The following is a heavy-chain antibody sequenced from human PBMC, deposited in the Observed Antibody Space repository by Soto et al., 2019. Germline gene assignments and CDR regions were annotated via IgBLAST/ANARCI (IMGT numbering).Heavy chain of an antibody. V-gene: IGHV4-61*01. J-gene: IGHJ4*02. CDR1: GGSVNSGSHY. D-gene: IGHD5-18*01. CDR3: AREDRIQTYDY. Sequence: KSSETLSLTCTVSGGSVNSGSHYWSWIRQSPGKGLEWIGYIYYSGSTNYNPSLKSRVTISVDTSKNQFSLKLSSVTAADTAVYYCAREDRIQTYDYWGQGTLVTVSS. CDR2: IYYSGST.